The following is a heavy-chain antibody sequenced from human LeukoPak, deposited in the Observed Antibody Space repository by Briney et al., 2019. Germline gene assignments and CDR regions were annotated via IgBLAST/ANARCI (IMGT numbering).Heavy chain of an antibody. V-gene: IGHV3-30*04. CDR1: GFTFSSYA. CDR2: ISYDGSNK. Sequence: GGSLRLSCAASGFTFSSYAMHWVRQAPGKGLEWVAVISYDGSNKYYADSVKGRFTISRDNSKNTLYLQMNSLRAEDTAVYYCARAVDSLYYYYGMDVWGQGTTVTVSS. D-gene: IGHD3/OR15-3a*01. J-gene: IGHJ6*02. CDR3: ARAVDSLYYYYGMDV.